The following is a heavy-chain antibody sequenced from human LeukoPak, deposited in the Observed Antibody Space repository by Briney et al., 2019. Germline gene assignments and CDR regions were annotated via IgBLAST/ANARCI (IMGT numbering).Heavy chain of an antibody. Sequence: SETLSLTSTVSNRSISIGTFCWGWIRHPAGKGREGITRTYATGTTNNNPSLKTRVTMSVDTSKNQSSLRLNSVTAADTAVYYCARFSSEKYCAGDCNDYWGQGTLVTVSP. D-gene: IGHD2-21*02. CDR3: ARFSSEKYCAGDCNDY. CDR2: TYATGTT. CDR1: NRSISIGTFC. J-gene: IGHJ4*02. V-gene: IGHV4-61*02.